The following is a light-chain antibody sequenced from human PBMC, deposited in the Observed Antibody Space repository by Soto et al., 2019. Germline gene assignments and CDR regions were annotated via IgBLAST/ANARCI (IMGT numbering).Light chain of an antibody. CDR1: SGSIASNS. J-gene: IGLJ3*02. V-gene: IGLV6-57*03. Sequence: FMLTQPHSVSESPGKTVTISCTRSSGSIASNSVQWYRQRPGSAPTTVIYDNSQRPSGVPDRFSGSIDRSSNSASLTISGLRTEDEADYYCQSYNGNNQVFGGGIKLTVL. CDR3: QSYNGNNQV. CDR2: DNS.